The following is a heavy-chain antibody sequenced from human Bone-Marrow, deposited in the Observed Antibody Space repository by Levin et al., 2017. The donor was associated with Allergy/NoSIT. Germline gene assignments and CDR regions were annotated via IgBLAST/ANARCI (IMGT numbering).Heavy chain of an antibody. V-gene: IGHV3-30*18. D-gene: IGHD2-2*02. CDR1: GFTFSSYG. J-gene: IGHJ6*02. CDR2: ISYDGSNK. Sequence: GGSLRLSCAASGFTFSSYGMHWVRQAPGKGLEWVAVISYDGSNKYYADSVKGRFTISRDNSKNTLYLQMNSLRAEDTAVYYCAKDLVLSQYQLLYSTQKSHLNYYDYGMDVWGQGTTVTVSS. CDR3: AKDLVLSQYQLLYSTQKSHLNYYDYGMDV.